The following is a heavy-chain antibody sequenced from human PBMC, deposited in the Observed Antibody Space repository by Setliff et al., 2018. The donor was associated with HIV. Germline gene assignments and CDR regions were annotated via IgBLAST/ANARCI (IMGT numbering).Heavy chain of an antibody. CDR3: AKILTGYYIDY. CDR1: GGSLSGYY. CDR2: INHSGST. J-gene: IGHJ4*02. V-gene: IGHV4-34*01. D-gene: IGHD3-9*01. Sequence: SETLSLTCAVYGGSLSGYYWSWIRQPPGKGLEWFGEINHSGSTNYNPSLKSRVTISVDTSKNQFFLKLSSVTAADTAVYYCAKILTGYYIDYWGQGTLVTVSS.